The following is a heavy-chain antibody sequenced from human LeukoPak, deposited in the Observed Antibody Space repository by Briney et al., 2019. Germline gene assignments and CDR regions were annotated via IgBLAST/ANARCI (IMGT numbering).Heavy chain of an antibody. CDR2: IYYSGST. CDR1: GGSISSSSYY. D-gene: IGHD2-2*01. V-gene: IGHV4-39*01. Sequence: SETLSLTCTVSGGSISSSSYYWGWIRQPPGKGLEWIGSIYYSGSTYYNPSLKSRVTISVDTSKNQFSLKLSSVTAADTAVYYCARHAQIVVVPAAILPWGQGTLVTVSS. J-gene: IGHJ5*02. CDR3: ARHAQIVVVPAAILP.